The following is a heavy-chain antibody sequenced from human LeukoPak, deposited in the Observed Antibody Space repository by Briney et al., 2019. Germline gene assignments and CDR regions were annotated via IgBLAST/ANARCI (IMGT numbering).Heavy chain of an antibody. Sequence: SETLSLTCTVSVGSISSGSYYWSWLRQPAGKGLEWIGRIYTSGSTNYNPSLKSRVTISVDTSKNQFSLKLSSVTAADTAVYYCARGWFGDPPVGWFDPWGQGTLVTVSS. CDR1: VGSISSGSYY. CDR2: IYTSGST. D-gene: IGHD3-10*01. CDR3: ARGWFGDPPVGWFDP. V-gene: IGHV4-61*02. J-gene: IGHJ5*02.